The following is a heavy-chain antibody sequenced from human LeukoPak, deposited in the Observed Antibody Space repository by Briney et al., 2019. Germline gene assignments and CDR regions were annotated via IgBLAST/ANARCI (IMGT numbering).Heavy chain of an antibody. CDR3: ARDDHLGYCSRTSCYWFGY. CDR1: GGTFSSYA. Sequence: VASVEVSCKASGGTFSSYAISWVRQAPGQGLEWMGGIIPIFGTANYAQKFQGRVTITADESTSTAYMELSSLRSEDTAVYYCARDDHLGYCSRTSCYWFGYWGQGTLVTVSS. V-gene: IGHV1-69*13. CDR2: IIPIFGTA. D-gene: IGHD2-2*01. J-gene: IGHJ4*02.